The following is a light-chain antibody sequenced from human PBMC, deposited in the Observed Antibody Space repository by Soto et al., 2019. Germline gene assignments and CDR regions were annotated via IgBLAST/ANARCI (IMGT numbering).Light chain of an antibody. CDR2: EAS. V-gene: IGKV1-5*01. Sequence: IPMAPSRSTRSASVGDRVTITCRASQSISTWLAWYQQKPGKAPKVLIYEASKLESGVPSRFSGSGSGTEFTLTISTLQPDDVATYYCQQYNSYQWTFGQGTKVDIK. CDR3: QQYNSYQWT. CDR1: QSISTW. J-gene: IGKJ1*01.